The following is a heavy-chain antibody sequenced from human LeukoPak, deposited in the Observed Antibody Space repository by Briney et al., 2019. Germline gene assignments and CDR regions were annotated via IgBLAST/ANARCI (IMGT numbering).Heavy chain of an antibody. D-gene: IGHD6-13*01. CDR3: ARSFHSSGYPSVVQVLDMDV. CDR1: GFTFSSYD. J-gene: IGHJ6*02. CDR2: IGTAGDT. V-gene: IGHV3-13*01. Sequence: GGSLRLSCAASGFTFSSYDMHWVRHATGKGREWVSAIGTAGDTYYPGSVKGRFTISRENAKNSLYLQMNSLRAGDTAVYYCARSFHSSGYPSVVQVLDMDVWGQGTTVTVSS.